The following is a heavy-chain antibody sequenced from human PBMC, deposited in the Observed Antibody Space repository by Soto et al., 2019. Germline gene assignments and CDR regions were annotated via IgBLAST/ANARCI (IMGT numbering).Heavy chain of an antibody. CDR3: ARDNDSSGYMGRRAFDI. Sequence: EVQLVESGGGLVQPGGSLRLSCAASGFTFSSYSMNWVRQAPGKGLEWVSYISSSSSTIYYADSVKGRFTISRDNAKNSLYLQMNSLRDEDTAVYYCARDNDSSGYMGRRAFDIWGQGTMVTVSS. V-gene: IGHV3-48*02. CDR2: ISSSSSTI. CDR1: GFTFSSYS. D-gene: IGHD3-22*01. J-gene: IGHJ3*02.